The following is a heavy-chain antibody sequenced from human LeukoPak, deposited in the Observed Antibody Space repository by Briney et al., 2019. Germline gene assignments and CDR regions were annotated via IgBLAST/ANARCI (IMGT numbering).Heavy chain of an antibody. CDR3: ARDIVVVVAATAYYYYGMDV. CDR1: GFTFSSYW. D-gene: IGHD2-15*01. CDR2: IKRDGSEK. V-gene: IGHV3-7*01. Sequence: GGSLRLSCAASGFTFSSYWMSWVRQAPGKGLEWVANIKRDGSEKYYVDSVKGRFTISRDNAKNSLYLQMNSLRAEDTAVYYCARDIVVVVAATAYYYYGMDVWGQGTTVTVSS. J-gene: IGHJ6*02.